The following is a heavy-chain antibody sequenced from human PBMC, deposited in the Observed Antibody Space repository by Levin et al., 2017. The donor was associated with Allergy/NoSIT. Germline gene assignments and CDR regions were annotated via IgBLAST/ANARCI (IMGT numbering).Heavy chain of an antibody. J-gene: IGHJ4*02. D-gene: IGHD1-1*01. V-gene: IGHV1-46*01. Sequence: PVASVKVSCKASGYTFTSYYVHWVRQAPGQGPEWMGIINPNRGNTNYAQKFRGRITMTRDTPTSTVYMELSSLTSEDTAVYFCARELESTCYFDYWGQGTLVTVSS. CDR2: INPNRGNT. CDR3: ARELESTCYFDY. CDR1: GYTFTSYY.